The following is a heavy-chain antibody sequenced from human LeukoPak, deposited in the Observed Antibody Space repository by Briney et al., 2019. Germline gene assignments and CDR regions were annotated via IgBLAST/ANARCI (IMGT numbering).Heavy chain of an antibody. CDR3: ARDTAGFDY. CDR1: GFTFSSYA. Sequence: GGSLRLSCAASGFTFSSYAMHWVRQAPGKGLEWVANINQDGSEKYYVDSVKGRFTISRDNAKNSLYLQMNSLRAEDTAVYYCARDTAGFDYWGQGTLVTVSS. J-gene: IGHJ4*02. D-gene: IGHD2-8*02. V-gene: IGHV3-7*01. CDR2: INQDGSEK.